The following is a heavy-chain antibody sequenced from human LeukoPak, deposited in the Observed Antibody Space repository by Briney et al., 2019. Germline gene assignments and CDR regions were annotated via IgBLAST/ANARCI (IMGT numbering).Heavy chain of an antibody. D-gene: IGHD6-6*01. Sequence: AGTLSLTCGVSGGSITSTNYWTWVRQPPGKGLEWIGEVNLQGSTNYNPSLMGRVAISVDMSENHISLQLTSVTAADTAVYYCAREGGPYRPLDYSGQGTLVAVSS. CDR1: GGSITSTNY. CDR3: AREGGPYRPLDY. J-gene: IGHJ4*02. V-gene: IGHV4-4*02. CDR2: VNLQGST.